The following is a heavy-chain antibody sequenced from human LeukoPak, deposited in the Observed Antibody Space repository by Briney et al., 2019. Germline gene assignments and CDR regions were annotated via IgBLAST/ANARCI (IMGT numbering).Heavy chain of an antibody. Sequence: GGSLRLSCAASGFTFSSYWMSWVRQAPGRGREWVANIKQDGGEKYYVDSVKGRFTISRDNAKNSLYLQMNSLRAEDTAVYYCAKDPGYDILTGYYSYWGQGTLVTVSS. D-gene: IGHD3-9*01. CDR3: AKDPGYDILTGYYSY. CDR2: IKQDGGEK. CDR1: GFTFSSYW. V-gene: IGHV3-7*03. J-gene: IGHJ4*02.